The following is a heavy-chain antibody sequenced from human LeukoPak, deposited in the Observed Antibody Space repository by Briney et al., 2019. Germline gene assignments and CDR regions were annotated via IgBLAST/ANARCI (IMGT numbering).Heavy chain of an antibody. CDR3: GRATDILVVPAARAAFDY. D-gene: IGHD2-2*01. CDR2: INPNSGGT. CDR1: GYTFTGYF. V-gene: IGHV1-2*02. J-gene: IGHJ4*02. Sequence: ASVKVSCKASGYTFTGYFMHWVRQAPGQGLEWMGWINPNSGGTNYAQKFQGRVTMTRDTSISTAYMELSRLRSDDTPVYYCGRATDILVVPAARAAFDYWGQGTLVTVSS.